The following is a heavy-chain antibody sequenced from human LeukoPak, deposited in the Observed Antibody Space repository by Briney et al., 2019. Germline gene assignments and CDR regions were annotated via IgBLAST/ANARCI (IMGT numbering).Heavy chain of an antibody. CDR2: ISSSSSYI. Sequence: GGSLRLSCAASGVTFSSYSMNWVRQAPGKGLEWGSSISSSSSYIYYADSVKGRFTISRDNAKNSLYLQMNSLRAEDTAVYYCARARRRCTNGVCSYYYYMDVWGKGTTVTVSS. CDR3: ARARRRCTNGVCSYYYYMDV. CDR1: GVTFSSYS. V-gene: IGHV3-21*01. D-gene: IGHD2-8*01. J-gene: IGHJ6*03.